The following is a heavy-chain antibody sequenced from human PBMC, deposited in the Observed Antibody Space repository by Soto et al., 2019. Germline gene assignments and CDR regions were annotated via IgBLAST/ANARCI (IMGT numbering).Heavy chain of an antibody. V-gene: IGHV3-30-3*01. CDR2: ISYDGSNK. D-gene: IGHD5-18*01. CDR3: ARDAAEGLWLLY. Sequence: GGSLRLSCAASGFTFSSYAMHWVRQAPGKGLEWVAVISYDGSNKYYADSVKGRFTISRDNSKNTLYLQMNSLRAEDTAVYYCARDAAEGLWLLYWGQGTLVTVSS. CDR1: GFTFSSYA. J-gene: IGHJ4*02.